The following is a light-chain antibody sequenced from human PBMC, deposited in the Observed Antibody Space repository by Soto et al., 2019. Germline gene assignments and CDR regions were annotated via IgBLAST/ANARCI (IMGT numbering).Light chain of an antibody. V-gene: IGKV1-27*01. Sequence: DIQMTQSPSSLSASVGDRVTITCRASQDISNYLAWYQQKPGQVPEVLIYAASTLQPGVPTRFSGSGSGTDFILTISSLQPEDVATYYCQKYNNAPLTFGPGTKLAIK. J-gene: IGKJ3*01. CDR3: QKYNNAPLT. CDR1: QDISNY. CDR2: AAS.